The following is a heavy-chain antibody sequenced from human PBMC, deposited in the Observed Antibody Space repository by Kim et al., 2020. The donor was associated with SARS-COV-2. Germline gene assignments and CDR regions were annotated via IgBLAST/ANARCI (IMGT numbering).Heavy chain of an antibody. CDR2: ISGSGGST. J-gene: IGHJ4*02. CDR1: GFTFSSYA. CDR3: AKDQMATILWLYYFDY. V-gene: IGHV3-23*01. D-gene: IGHD5-12*01. Sequence: GGSLRLSCAASGFTFSSYAMSWVRQAPGKGLEWVSAISGSGGSTYYADSVKGRFTISRDNSKNTLYLQMNSLRAEDTAVYYCAKDQMATILWLYYFDYWGQGTLVTVSS.